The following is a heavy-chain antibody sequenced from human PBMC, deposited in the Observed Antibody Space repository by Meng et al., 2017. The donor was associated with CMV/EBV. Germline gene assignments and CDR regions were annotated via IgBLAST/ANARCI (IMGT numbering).Heavy chain of an antibody. Sequence: QVKLVESGGGVVQPGGARRPSCSASGFACRSYGMHWVRRAQGKGLEWVTFLRYDGSNKYYADYVEGRFTISRDISKNRLYLQMNRLRAEDTAVYYCAKDKDCIAALLQPRKNWFDPWGQGTLVTVSS. D-gene: IGHD6-6*01. J-gene: IGHJ5*02. V-gene: IGHV3-30*02. CDR2: LRYDGSNK. CDR3: AKDKDCIAALLQPRKNWFDP. CDR1: GFACRSYG.